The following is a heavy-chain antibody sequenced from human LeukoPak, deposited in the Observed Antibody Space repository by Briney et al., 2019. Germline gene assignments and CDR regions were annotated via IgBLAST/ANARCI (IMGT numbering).Heavy chain of an antibody. Sequence: PGGSLRLSCAASGFTFSSYGMHWVRQAPGKGLEWVAVIWYDGSNKYYADSVKGRFTISRDNSKNTLYLQMNSLRAEDTAVYYCARDLGGSGTGDYWGQGTLVTVPS. J-gene: IGHJ4*02. V-gene: IGHV3-33*01. D-gene: IGHD6-25*01. CDR2: IWYDGSNK. CDR3: ARDLGGSGTGDY. CDR1: GFTFSSYG.